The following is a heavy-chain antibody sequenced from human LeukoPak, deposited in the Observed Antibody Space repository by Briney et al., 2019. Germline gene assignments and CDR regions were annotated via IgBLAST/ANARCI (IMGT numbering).Heavy chain of an antibody. J-gene: IGHJ4*02. CDR1: GFTFSSYA. V-gene: IGHV3-23*01. Sequence: KPGGSLRLSCAASGFTFSSYAMSWVRQAPGKGLEWVSLISATATYYADSVKGRFTISRDISGNTLYLQMNSLRADDTAVYYCAKGQGSGSYPFDYWGQGTLVTVSS. CDR2: ISATAT. D-gene: IGHD3-16*02. CDR3: AKGQGSGSYPFDY.